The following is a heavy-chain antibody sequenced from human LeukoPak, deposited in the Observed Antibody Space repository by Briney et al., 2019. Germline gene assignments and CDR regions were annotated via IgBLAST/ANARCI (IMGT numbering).Heavy chain of an antibody. J-gene: IGHJ4*02. D-gene: IGHD3-10*01. CDR3: ARDSDYHASGHDY. Sequence: PSETLSLTCTVSGDSISSYYWSWIRQSVGRGLEWIGRLHSSGTTNYNPYLESRVTMSVDTSKNQFSLMLSSVTAADTAIYYCARDSDYHASGHDYWGQGTLVTVSS. CDR2: LHSSGTT. CDR1: GDSISSYY. V-gene: IGHV4-4*07.